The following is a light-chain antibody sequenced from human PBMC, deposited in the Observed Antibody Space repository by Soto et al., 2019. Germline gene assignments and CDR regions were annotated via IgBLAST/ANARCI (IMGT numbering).Light chain of an antibody. CDR2: AAS. CDR3: QQTYTTPLT. V-gene: IGKV1-39*01. J-gene: IGKJ4*01. CDR1: QTISNY. Sequence: DIQMTQSPSSLSASVGDRVTITCRASQTISNYVNWYQHEPGEAPKLLIHAASSLQGGVPSRLSGSGSGTDFTLTISSLQPDDFATYYCQQTYTTPLTFGGGTKVEI.